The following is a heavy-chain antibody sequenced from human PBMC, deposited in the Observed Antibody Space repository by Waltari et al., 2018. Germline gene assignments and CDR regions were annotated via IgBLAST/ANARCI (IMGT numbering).Heavy chain of an antibody. Sequence: QVQLVQSGAEVKKPGSSVKVSCKASGGTFSSYAISWVRQAPGQGLEWMGGIIPIFGTANYAQKFQGRVTITTDESTSTAYMELSSLRSEDTAVYYCARTPRLFSYYYYYYMDVWGKGTTVTVSS. CDR1: GGTFSSYA. CDR2: IIPIFGTA. V-gene: IGHV1-69*05. CDR3: ARTPRLFSYYYYYYMDV. J-gene: IGHJ6*03. D-gene: IGHD3-22*01.